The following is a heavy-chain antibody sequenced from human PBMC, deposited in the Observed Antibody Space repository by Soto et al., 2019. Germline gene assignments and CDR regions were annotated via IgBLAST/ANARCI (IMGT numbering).Heavy chain of an antibody. J-gene: IGHJ4*02. D-gene: IGHD1-1*01. CDR2: INPNDDAI. Sequence: QVQLVQSGAEVKKPGASVKVSCKVSGYSFTDYDMHWVRQAPGQGLEWMGMINPNDDAINYAQKFQGRVSMTRDSPTSTVYMELSSLRSEDTAMYYCARASKYNREWYVPCGIWGQGTLITVSS. CDR1: GYSFTDYD. V-gene: IGHV1-46*01. CDR3: ARASKYNREWYVPCGI.